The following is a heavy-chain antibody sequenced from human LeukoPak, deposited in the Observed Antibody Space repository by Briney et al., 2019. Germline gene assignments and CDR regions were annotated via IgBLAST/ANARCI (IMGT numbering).Heavy chain of an antibody. D-gene: IGHD2-8*01. CDR1: GGSISSSFYY. CDR2: IYYSGST. J-gene: IGHJ5*02. V-gene: IGHV4-39*01. Sequence: PSETLSLTCTVSGGSISSSFYYWGWIRQPPGKGLEWIGSIYYSGSTYYNPSLKSRVTISVDTSKNQLSLKLSSVTAADTAVYYCARMVYETIGWFDPWGQGTLVTVSS. CDR3: ARMVYETIGWFDP.